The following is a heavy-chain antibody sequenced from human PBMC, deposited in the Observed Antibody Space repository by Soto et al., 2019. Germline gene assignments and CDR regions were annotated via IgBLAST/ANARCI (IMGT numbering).Heavy chain of an antibody. J-gene: IGHJ5*02. D-gene: IGHD1-7*01. CDR2: IYYIGAY. CDR1: GGSFSSYY. V-gene: IGHV4-59*01. Sequence: NPSETLSLTCAVYGGSFSSYYWSWVRQPPGKGLEWIGYIYYIGAYNYNPSLKSRVTISVDTSKNQFSLKLTSVTAADTAVYYCARTPETRDWLDPWGQGTLVTVSS. CDR3: ARTPETRDWLDP.